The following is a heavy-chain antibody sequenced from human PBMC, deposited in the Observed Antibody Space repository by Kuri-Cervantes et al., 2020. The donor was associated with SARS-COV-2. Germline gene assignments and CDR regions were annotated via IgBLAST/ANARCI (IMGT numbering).Heavy chain of an antibody. V-gene: IGHV1-24*01. CDR1: GHTLTELS. J-gene: IGHJ4*02. Sequence: ASVKVSCKVSGHTLTELSMHWVRQAPGKGLEWMGGFDPEDGETIYAQKFQGRVTMTEDTSTDTAYMELSSLRSEDTAVYYCATGPGLVAQFDYWGQGTLVTVSS. CDR2: FDPEDGET. CDR3: ATGPGLVAQFDY. D-gene: IGHD3/OR15-3a*01.